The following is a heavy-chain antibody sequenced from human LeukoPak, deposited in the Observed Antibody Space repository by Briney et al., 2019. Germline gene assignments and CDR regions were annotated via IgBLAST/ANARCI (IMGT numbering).Heavy chain of an antibody. CDR3: ARDPFLFDY. CDR2: IYYSGST. V-gene: IGHV4-59*11. CDR1: GGSISSHY. J-gene: IGHJ4*02. D-gene: IGHD3-10*02. Sequence: PSETLSLTCTVSGGSISSHYWSWIRQPPGKGLEWIGYIYYSGSTNYNPSLKSRVTISVDTSKNQFSLNLSSVTAADTAVYYCARDPFLFDYWGQGTLVTVSS.